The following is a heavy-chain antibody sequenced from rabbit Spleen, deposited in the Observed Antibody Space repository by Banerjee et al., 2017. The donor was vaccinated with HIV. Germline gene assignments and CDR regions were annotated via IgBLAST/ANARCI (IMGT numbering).Heavy chain of an antibody. Sequence: QSLEESGGGLVKPGASLTLTCKASGFSFNSGYDMCWVRQAPGKGLEWIACIHGGSRNNIHYASWAKGRFTISKTSSTTVTLQMTSLTAADTATYFCARDTGSSFSSYGMDLWGQALVTVS. CDR3: ARDTGSSFSSYGMDL. CDR2: IHGGSRNNI. V-gene: IGHV1S40*01. CDR1: GFSFNSGYD. D-gene: IGHD8-1*01. J-gene: IGHJ6*01.